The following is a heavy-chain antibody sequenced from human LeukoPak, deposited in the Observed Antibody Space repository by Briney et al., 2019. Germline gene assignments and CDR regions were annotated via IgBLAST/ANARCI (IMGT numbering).Heavy chain of an antibody. Sequence: SETLSLTCTVSGGSISSYYWSWIRQPPGKGLEWIGYIYYSGSTNYNPSLKSRVTISVDTSKNQFSLKLSSVTAADTAVYYCASVRETYYDYVWGSYRSPEYYFDYWGQGTLVTVSS. CDR1: GGSISSYY. CDR2: IYYSGST. CDR3: ASVRETYYDYVWGSYRSPEYYFDY. J-gene: IGHJ4*02. V-gene: IGHV4-59*01. D-gene: IGHD3-16*02.